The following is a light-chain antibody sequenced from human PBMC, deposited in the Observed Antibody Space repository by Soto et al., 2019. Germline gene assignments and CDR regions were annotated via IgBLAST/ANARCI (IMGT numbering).Light chain of an antibody. CDR3: SSYTSSSTLKV. J-gene: IGLJ2*01. CDR1: SSDACGYNY. CDR2: DVN. V-gene: IGLV2-14*01. Sequence: QSALTQTSSVSWSPGQSSIISCTGTSSDACGYNYVSWYQQHPGKVPKLMIYDVNNRPSGVSNRFSGSKSGNTASLTISGLQAEDEADYYCSSYTSSSTLKVFGGGTKLTVL.